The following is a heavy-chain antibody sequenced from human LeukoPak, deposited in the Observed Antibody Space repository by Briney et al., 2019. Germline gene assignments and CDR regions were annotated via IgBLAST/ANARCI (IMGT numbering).Heavy chain of an antibody. V-gene: IGHV4-4*07. D-gene: IGHD2-15*01. CDR3: ARDGRDCSGGSCFD. J-gene: IGHJ4*02. CDR1: GVSISRYY. CDR2: IYSSGTT. Sequence: SETLSLTCTVSGVSISRYYWSWIRQPAGKGLEWIGRIYSSGTTNYNPSLKSRVTMSVDTSKNQLSLRLSSVTAAGTAVYYCARDGRDCSGGSCFDWGQGTLVTVSS.